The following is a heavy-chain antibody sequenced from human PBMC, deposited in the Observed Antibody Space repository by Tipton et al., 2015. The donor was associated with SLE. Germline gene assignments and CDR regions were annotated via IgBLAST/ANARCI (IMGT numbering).Heavy chain of an antibody. V-gene: IGHV3-11*04. CDR3: AREVHGSCDD. CDR2: IGSRGTPI. CDR1: GFTFGDYY. J-gene: IGHJ4*02. D-gene: IGHD2-15*01. Sequence: QLVQSGGGLVKPGGSLRLSCVASGFTFGDYYMTWIRQIPGKGLEWVSYIGSRGTPIYYADSVNGRFTISRDNAKNSLYLQMNSLRVEDTAVYYCAREVHGSCDDWGQGTLVTVSS.